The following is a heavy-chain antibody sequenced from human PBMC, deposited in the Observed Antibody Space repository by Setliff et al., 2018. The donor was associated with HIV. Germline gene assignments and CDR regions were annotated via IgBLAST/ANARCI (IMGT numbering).Heavy chain of an antibody. Sequence: GASVKVSCKASGYTFNSYGISWVRQAPGQGFEWMGWISAYNGDTNYVQKLQGRVTMTTDTSTRTAYMELRSLKSDDTAVYYCARLTADRTNYYYYMDVWGKGTTVTVSS. CDR1: GYTFNSYG. CDR3: ARLTADRTNYYYYMDV. D-gene: IGHD2-8*01. V-gene: IGHV1-18*01. J-gene: IGHJ6*03. CDR2: ISAYNGDT.